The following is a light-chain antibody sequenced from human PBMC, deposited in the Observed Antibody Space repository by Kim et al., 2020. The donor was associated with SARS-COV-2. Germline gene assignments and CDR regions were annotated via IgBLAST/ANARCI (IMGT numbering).Light chain of an antibody. CDR1: RSDVGGYNY. CDR3: TSYTSSITWV. Sequence: QSALTQPASVSGSPGQSITMSCTGTRSDVGGYNYVSWYQQHPGKAPKLMLYAVSKRPSGVSNRFSGSKSGNTASLTISGLQAEDEADYYCTSYTSSITWVFGGGTKVTVL. CDR2: AVS. J-gene: IGLJ3*02. V-gene: IGLV2-14*01.